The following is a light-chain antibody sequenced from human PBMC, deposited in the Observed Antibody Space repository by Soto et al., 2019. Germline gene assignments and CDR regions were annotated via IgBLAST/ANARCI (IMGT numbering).Light chain of an antibody. J-gene: IGLJ3*02. CDR1: SGAVTSGHY. CDR2: DAS. CDR3: LLSYSGARV. Sequence: QAVVAQEPSLTVSPGGTVTLTCGSSSGAVTSGHYPYWFQQKPGQAPRTLIYDASNRHSWTPARFSGSLLGDKAALTLSGTLPEDEAEYYCLLSYSGARVFGGGTKLTVL. V-gene: IGLV7-46*01.